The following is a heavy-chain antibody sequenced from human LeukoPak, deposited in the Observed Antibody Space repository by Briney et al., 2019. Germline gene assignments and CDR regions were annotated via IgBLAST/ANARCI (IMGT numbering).Heavy chain of an antibody. CDR3: AKDPNGDYIGTFDV. CDR1: KLNFNTYG. V-gene: IGHV3-23*01. D-gene: IGHD4-17*01. J-gene: IGHJ3*01. Sequence: PGGSLRLSCATSKLNFNTYGMSWVRQAPGKGLEWVSSISVSGFTTQYADSVQGRFTISRDNSKNTLYLQMSSLRAEDTAVYYCAKDPNGDYIGTFDVWGQGTMVTVSS. CDR2: ISVSGFTT.